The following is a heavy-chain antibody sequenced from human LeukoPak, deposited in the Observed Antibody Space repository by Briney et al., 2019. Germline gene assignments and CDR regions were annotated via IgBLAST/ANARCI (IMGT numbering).Heavy chain of an antibody. Sequence: PSETLSLTCTLPGRSLITAYWNWSPHSAREGLEWSGRIFATYLTTYSPSLKSRVTLSVYMYMNELSLTLKSMASADTAVYYCARGFGSGTSPIDHWGQGALVTVSS. V-gene: IGHV4-4*07. CDR1: GRSLITAY. J-gene: IGHJ4*02. CDR3: ARGFGSGTSPIDH. CDR2: IFATYLT. D-gene: IGHD3-10*01.